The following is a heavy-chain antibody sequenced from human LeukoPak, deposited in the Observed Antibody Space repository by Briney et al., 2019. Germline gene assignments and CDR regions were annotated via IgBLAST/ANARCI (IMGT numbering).Heavy chain of an antibody. CDR3: AEGDRNGWYFYY. Sequence: PGGSLRLSCAASGFTFDDYAMHWVRQAPGKGLEWVSGISWNSGSIGYADSVKGRFTISRDNAKNSPYLQMSSLRAEDTALYLCAEGDRNGWYFYYWGQGTLVTVSS. V-gene: IGHV3-9*01. D-gene: IGHD6-19*01. CDR1: GFTFDDYA. J-gene: IGHJ4*02. CDR2: ISWNSGSI.